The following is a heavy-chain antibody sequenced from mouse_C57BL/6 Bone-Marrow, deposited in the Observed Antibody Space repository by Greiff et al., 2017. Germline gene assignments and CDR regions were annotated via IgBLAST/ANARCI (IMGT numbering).Heavy chain of an antibody. V-gene: IGHV1-63*01. CDR1: GYTFTNYW. CDR3: ARWAVVATYWYFDV. Sequence: QVHVKQSGAELVRPGTSVKMSCKASGYTFTNYWIGWAKQRPGHGLEWIGDIYPGGGYTNYNEKFKGKATLTADKSSSTAYMQFSSLTSEDSAIYYCARWAVVATYWYFDVWGTGTTVTVSS. D-gene: IGHD1-1*01. CDR2: IYPGGGYT. J-gene: IGHJ1*03.